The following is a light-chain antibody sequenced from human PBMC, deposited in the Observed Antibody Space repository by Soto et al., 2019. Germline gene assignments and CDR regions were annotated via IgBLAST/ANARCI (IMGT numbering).Light chain of an antibody. CDR1: SSDVGTYNL. V-gene: IGLV2-23*01. CDR3: CSYAAGSAPYV. CDR2: EGS. J-gene: IGLJ1*01. Sequence: QSVLTQPASVSGSPGQSITISCTGTSSDVGTYNLVSWYQQHPGKAPKLMLYEGSKRLSGVSNRFSGSNSGNTASLTISGLQAEDEADYYCCSYAAGSAPYVFGTGTKLTVL.